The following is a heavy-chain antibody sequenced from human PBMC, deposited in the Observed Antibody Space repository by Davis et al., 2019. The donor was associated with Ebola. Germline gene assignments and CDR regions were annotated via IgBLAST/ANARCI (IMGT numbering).Heavy chain of an antibody. CDR1: GGSFSGYY. Sequence: SETLSLTCAVYGGSFSGYYWSWIRQPPGKGLEWIGEINHSGSTNYNPSLKSRVTISVDTSKNQFSLKLNSVTAADTAVYYCAREELRYFDWYNGFDPWGQGTLVTVSS. CDR3: AREELRYFDWYNGFDP. CDR2: INHSGST. D-gene: IGHD3-9*01. J-gene: IGHJ5*02. V-gene: IGHV4-34*01.